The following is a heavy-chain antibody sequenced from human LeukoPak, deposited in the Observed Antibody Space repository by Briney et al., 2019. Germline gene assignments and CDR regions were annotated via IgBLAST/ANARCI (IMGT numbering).Heavy chain of an antibody. V-gene: IGHV3-33*01. CDR1: GFTFSSYG. Sequence: GGSLRLSCAASGFTFSSYGMHWVRQAPGKGLEWVAVIWYDGSNKYYADSVKGRFTISRDNSKNTLYLQMNSLRAEDTAVCYCARDGGYSGYDPFGYDYYGMDVWGQGTTITVSS. CDR2: IWYDGSNK. CDR3: ARDGGYSGYDPFGYDYYGMDV. D-gene: IGHD5-12*01. J-gene: IGHJ6*02.